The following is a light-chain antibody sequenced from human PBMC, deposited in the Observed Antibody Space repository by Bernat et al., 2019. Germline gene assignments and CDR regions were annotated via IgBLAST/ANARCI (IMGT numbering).Light chain of an antibody. CDR3: MQRIEFPWRLT. J-gene: IGKJ4*01. V-gene: IGKV3-20*01. CDR2: GAS. Sequence: EIVLTQSPGTLSLSPGERATLSCRAGQSVSSTYLAWYQQKPDQAPRLLIYGASSRATGIPDRFSGSGSGTDFTLKISRVEAEDVGVYYCMQRIEFPWRLTFGGGTKVEIK. CDR1: QSVSSTY.